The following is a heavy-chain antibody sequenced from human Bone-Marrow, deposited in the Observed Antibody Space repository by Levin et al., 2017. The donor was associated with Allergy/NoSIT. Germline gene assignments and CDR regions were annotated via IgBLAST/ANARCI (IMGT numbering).Heavy chain of an antibody. J-gene: IGHJ4*02. D-gene: IGHD1-14*01. CDR3: TRVLQAGGISYFDF. V-gene: IGHV3-30*03. Sequence: GESLKISCEASGFIFSDYGMHWVRQTPGKGLEWLAVISYNGREKQYADSVKGRFTISRDNSKNTLYLQMNSLRAEDTAVYYCTRVLQAGGISYFDFWGQGTLVTVSS. CDR2: ISYNGREK. CDR1: GFIFSDYG.